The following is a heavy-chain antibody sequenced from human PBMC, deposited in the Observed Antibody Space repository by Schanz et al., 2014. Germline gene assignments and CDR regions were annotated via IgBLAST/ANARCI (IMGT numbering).Heavy chain of an antibody. CDR2: INPSGGST. D-gene: IGHD6-13*01. Sequence: QVQLVQSGAEVKKPGASVKVSCKASGYTFTSYSMHWVRQAPGQGLEWMGMINPSGGSTTYAQKFQGRVTMTRDTSTSTVYMELSSLRSEDTAVYYCARDGVVAAAGGNYWGQGTLVTVSS. CDR3: ARDGVVAAAGGNY. V-gene: IGHV1-46*03. J-gene: IGHJ4*02. CDR1: GYTFTSYS.